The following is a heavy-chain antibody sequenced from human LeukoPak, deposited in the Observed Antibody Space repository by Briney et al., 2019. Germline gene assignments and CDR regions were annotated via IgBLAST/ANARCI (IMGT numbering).Heavy chain of an antibody. CDR1: GYTFTGYY. Sequence: GASVKVSCKASGYTFTGYYMHWVRQAPGQGLEWMGWINPNSGGTNYAQKFQGRVTMTRDTSISTAYMEPSRLRSDDTAVYYCAREDYYGSGTSMLGYWGQGTLVTVSS. CDR2: INPNSGGT. CDR3: AREDYYGSGTSMLGY. J-gene: IGHJ4*02. D-gene: IGHD3-10*01. V-gene: IGHV1-2*02.